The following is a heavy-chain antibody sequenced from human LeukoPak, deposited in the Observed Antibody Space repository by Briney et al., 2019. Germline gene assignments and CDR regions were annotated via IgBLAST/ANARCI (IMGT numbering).Heavy chain of an antibody. CDR3: ARSETRGGAFDY. V-gene: IGHV3-30*02. D-gene: IGHD1-14*01. CDR1: GFTFSSYG. J-gene: IGHJ4*02. CDR2: IRYDGSDK. Sequence: PGGSLRLSCAASGFTFSSYGMHWVRQAPGKGLEWVAFIRYDGSDKYFADSVKGRFTISRDNSKNTLYLQMSSLRAEDTAVYYCARSETRGGAFDYWGQGTLVTVSS.